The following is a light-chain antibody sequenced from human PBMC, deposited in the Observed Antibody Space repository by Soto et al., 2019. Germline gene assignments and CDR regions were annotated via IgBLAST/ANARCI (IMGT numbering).Light chain of an antibody. CDR1: QSVSSSY. J-gene: IGKJ5*01. CDR2: APS. Sequence: EIVMTQSPATLSVSPGERATLSCRASQSVSSSYLAWYQQKPGQAPRLLIYAPSTRATGIPARFSGSGSGTEFTLTISSPQSEDFAVYYCQQYNNWSFGQGTRLEIK. V-gene: IGKV3-15*01. CDR3: QQYNNWS.